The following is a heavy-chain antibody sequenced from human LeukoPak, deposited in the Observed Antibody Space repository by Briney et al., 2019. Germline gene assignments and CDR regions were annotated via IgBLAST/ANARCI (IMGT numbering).Heavy chain of an antibody. CDR2: IKQDGSEK. D-gene: IGHD3-3*01. Sequence: PGGSLRLSCEASGFTLSSYWMSWVRQAPGKGLEWLANIKQDGSEKYYVDSVKGRFTGSRDNAKNSLYLQMNSLRAEDTAVYYCARERGYDDFWSGYSSEYYFDYWGQGTLVTVSS. CDR3: ARERGYDDFWSGYSSEYYFDY. J-gene: IGHJ4*02. V-gene: IGHV3-7*01. CDR1: GFTLSSYW.